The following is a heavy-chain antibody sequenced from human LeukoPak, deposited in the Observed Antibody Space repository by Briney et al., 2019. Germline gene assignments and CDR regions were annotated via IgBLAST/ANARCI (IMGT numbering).Heavy chain of an antibody. J-gene: IGHJ4*02. CDR2: ISGSGGST. CDR3: AKTSGVIVVVITVYYFDY. Sequence: PGGSLRLSCAASGFTFSSYAMSWVRQAPGKGLEWVSAISGSGGSTYYADSVKGRFTIPRDNSKNTLYLQMNGLRAEDTAVYYCAKTSGVIVVVITVYYFDYWGQGTLVTVSS. V-gene: IGHV3-23*01. D-gene: IGHD3-22*01. CDR1: GFTFSSYA.